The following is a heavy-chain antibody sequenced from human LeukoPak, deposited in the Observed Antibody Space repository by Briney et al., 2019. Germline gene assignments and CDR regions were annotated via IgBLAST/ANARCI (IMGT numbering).Heavy chain of an antibody. D-gene: IGHD3-22*01. CDR1: GYTFTGYY. CDR3: ARGGYYYDSSGYYQH. Sequence: GASVKVSCKASGYTFTGYYMHWVRQATGQGLEWMGWMNPNSGNTGYAQKFQGRVTMTRNTSISTAYMELSSLRSEDTAVYYCARGGYYYDSSGYYQHWGQGTLVTVSS. J-gene: IGHJ1*01. V-gene: IGHV1-8*02. CDR2: MNPNSGNT.